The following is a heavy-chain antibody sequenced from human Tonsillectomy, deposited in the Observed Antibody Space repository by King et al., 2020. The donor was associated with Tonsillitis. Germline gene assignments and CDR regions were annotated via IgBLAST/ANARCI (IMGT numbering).Heavy chain of an antibody. D-gene: IGHD6-13*01. J-gene: IGHJ4*02. CDR1: GGSISSSSYY. CDR3: ARGTAAGLNFDY. V-gene: IGHV4-39*01. CDR2: IYYSGST. Sequence: QLPESGPGLVKPSETLSLTCTVSGGSISSSSYYWGWLRQPPGKGLEWIGSIYYSGSTYYNPSLKSRVTISVDTSKNQFSLKLSSVTAADTAVYYCARGTAAGLNFDYWGQGTLVTVSS.